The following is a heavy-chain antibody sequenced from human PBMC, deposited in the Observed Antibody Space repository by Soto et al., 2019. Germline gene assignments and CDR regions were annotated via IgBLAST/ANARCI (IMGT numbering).Heavy chain of an antibody. CDR3: AVGRHKTSGSNTWFDP. Sequence: GGSLRLSCAASGVTFSSYAMNWVRQAPGKGLEWVSTISNTGGGTFYAGSVRGRFTISRDNSNNTLYLQMHRLRADDSAIYFCAVGRHKTSGSNTWFDPWGRGTQVTVSS. J-gene: IGHJ5*02. D-gene: IGHD3-22*01. V-gene: IGHV3-23*01. CDR2: ISNTGGGT. CDR1: GVTFSSYA.